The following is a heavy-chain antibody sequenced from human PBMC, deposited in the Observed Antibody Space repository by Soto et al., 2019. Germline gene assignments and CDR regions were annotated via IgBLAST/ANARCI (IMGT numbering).Heavy chain of an antibody. Sequence: EVQLVESGGGLVQPGGSLKLSCAASGFTFSGSAMHWVRQASGKGLAWVGRIRSKGNNYATAYGASLKGRFTISRDDSKNTAYLRMNSLNTEDTAVYSCSRQASDFWSGKPQYYMDVWGKGTMVTVSS. J-gene: IGHJ6*03. CDR3: SRQASDFWSGKPQYYMDV. CDR2: IRSKGNNYAT. CDR1: GFTFSGSA. V-gene: IGHV3-73*01. D-gene: IGHD3-3*01.